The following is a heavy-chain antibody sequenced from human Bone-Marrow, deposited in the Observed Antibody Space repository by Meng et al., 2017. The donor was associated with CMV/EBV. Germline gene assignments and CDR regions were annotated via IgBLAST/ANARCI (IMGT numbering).Heavy chain of an antibody. D-gene: IGHD1-26*01. CDR1: EITFSNYG. CDR2: INRGSTTI. J-gene: IGHJ6*02. Sequence: LSLTCEASEITFSNYGMNWVRQAPGKGLEWVSYINRGSTTIYYADSVEGRFTVSRDNTKNSLFLQMNSLRAEDTAVYYCARDARRYSGTYYYYYGMDVWGQGTTVTVSS. V-gene: IGHV3-48*04. CDR3: ARDARRYSGTYYYYYGMDV.